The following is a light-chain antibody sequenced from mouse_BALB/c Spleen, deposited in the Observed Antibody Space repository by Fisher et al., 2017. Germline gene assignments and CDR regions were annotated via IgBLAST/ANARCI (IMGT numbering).Light chain of an antibody. CDR1: SSVSY. CDR3: QQRSSNPFT. Sequence: IVLTQTPAIMSASLGEKVTMTCSASSSVSYMHWYQQKSGTSPKRWIYDTSKLASGVPARFSGSGSGTSYSLTISRMEAEDAATYYCQQRSSNPFTFGSGTKLEIK. J-gene: IGKJ4*01. V-gene: IGKV4-59*01. CDR2: DTS.